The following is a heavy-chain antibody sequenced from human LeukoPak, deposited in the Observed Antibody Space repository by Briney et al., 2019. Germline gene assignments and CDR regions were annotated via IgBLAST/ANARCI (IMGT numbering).Heavy chain of an antibody. CDR2: IYSGGST. CDR3: ARGMVDSSSWYTNYYYGMDV. D-gene: IGHD6-13*01. Sequence: GGSLRLSCAASGFTVSGNYMSWVRQAPGKELEWVSVIYSGGSTYYADSVKGRFTISRDNSKNTLYLQMNSLRAEDTAVYYCARGMVDSSSWYTNYYYGMDVWGQGTTVTVSS. CDR1: GFTVSGNY. V-gene: IGHV3-66*01. J-gene: IGHJ6*02.